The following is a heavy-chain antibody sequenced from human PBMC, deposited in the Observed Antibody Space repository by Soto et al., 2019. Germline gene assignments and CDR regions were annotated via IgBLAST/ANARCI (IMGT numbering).Heavy chain of an antibody. D-gene: IGHD6-19*01. CDR2: IYYSGST. Sequence: SETLSLTCAVYGGSFSGYYWSWIRQPPGKGLEWIGSIYYSGSTYYNPSLKSRVTISVDTSKNQFSLKLSSVTAADTAVYYCARQTAVAGTREWFDPWGQGTLVTVSS. V-gene: IGHV4-34*01. CDR1: GGSFSGYY. J-gene: IGHJ5*02. CDR3: ARQTAVAGTREWFDP.